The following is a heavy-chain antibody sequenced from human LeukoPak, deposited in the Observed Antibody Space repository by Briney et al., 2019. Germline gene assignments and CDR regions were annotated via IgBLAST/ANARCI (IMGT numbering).Heavy chain of an antibody. CDR3: ARDNIEVAATQFDF. J-gene: IGHJ4*02. Sequence: SETLSLTCIVSGGSISRGYYWGWIRQPPGKGLEWIGSIFHSGSTYYNPSLKSRATISVDTSKNQVSLELSSVTAADTAVYYCARDNIEVAATQFDFWGKGTLVNVSS. CDR1: GGSISRGYY. D-gene: IGHD6-19*01. V-gene: IGHV4-38-2*02. CDR2: IFHSGST.